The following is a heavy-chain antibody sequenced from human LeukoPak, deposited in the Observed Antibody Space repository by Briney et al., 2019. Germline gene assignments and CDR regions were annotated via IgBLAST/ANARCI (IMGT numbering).Heavy chain of an antibody. V-gene: IGHV4-39*07. CDR3: ARVRLPPYYYYFYYMDV. D-gene: IGHD5-18*01. J-gene: IGHJ6*03. CDR1: GGSISTSSYY. CDR2: IFYSGST. Sequence: SETLSLTCTVSGGSISTSSYYWGWVRQPPGKGLEWIGNIFYSGSTYYSPSLKSRVTISLDTSRNQFSLKVTSVTAAGTAVYYCARVRLPPYYYYFYYMDVWGTGTTVTVSS.